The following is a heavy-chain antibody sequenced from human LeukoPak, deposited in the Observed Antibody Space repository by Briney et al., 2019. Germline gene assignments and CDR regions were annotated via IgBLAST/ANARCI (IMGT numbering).Heavy chain of an antibody. J-gene: IGHJ6*02. CDR1: GASISSFY. D-gene: IGHD3-16*01. CDR2: IFDGGST. V-gene: IGHV4-59*01. CDR3: ARERIMFGGATGMDV. Sequence: PSETLSLTCTVSGASISSFYWSWIRQPPGKGLEWIGYIFDGGSTDYNPSLKSRVTVSVDTSKNQFSLKLSSVTAADTAVYYCARERIMFGGATGMDVWGQGTTVTVSS.